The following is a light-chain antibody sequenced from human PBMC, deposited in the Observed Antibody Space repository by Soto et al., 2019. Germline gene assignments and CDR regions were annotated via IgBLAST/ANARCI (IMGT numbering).Light chain of an antibody. V-gene: IGKV1-27*01. CDR1: QDISTS. J-gene: IGKJ4*01. CDR3: QNYNSAPLT. CDR2: ATS. Sequence: DIQMTQSPSSLSASVGDRVTITCRASQDISTSLAWYQQKPGEVPKVLIYATSILQSGVPARFSGSGSGTDFTLTISSLQPDDVATYYCQNYNSAPLTFGGGTKVEI.